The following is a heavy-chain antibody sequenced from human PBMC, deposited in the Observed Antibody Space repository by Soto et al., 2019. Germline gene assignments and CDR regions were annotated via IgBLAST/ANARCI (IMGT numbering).Heavy chain of an antibody. CDR1: GFTFSSYA. D-gene: IGHD2-2*01. CDR3: AKAHRTSTSCYDYYYNGMDV. J-gene: IGHJ6*02. CDR2: ISGSGGSI. Sequence: EVKLLESGGGLVQPGGSLRLSCAASGFTFSSYAMSWVRQTPGKGLEWVSAISGSGGSIYYADSVKGRFTISRDNSKNTLYLQMNSLRGEDTAIYYCAKAHRTSTSCYDYYYNGMDVWGQGTTVTVSS. V-gene: IGHV3-23*01.